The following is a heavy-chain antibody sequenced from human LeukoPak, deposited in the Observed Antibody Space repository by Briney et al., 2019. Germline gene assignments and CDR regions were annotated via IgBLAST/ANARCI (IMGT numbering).Heavy chain of an antibody. CDR3: ARDPTPGMYYFDY. CDR1: GDSINTGGYS. CDR2: IYYTGSP. J-gene: IGHJ4*02. Sequence: SETLSLTCPVSGDSINTGGYSWNWIRQHPGKGLEWIGYIYYTGSPYYNPSLKSRPAISLDTSKNRFSLRLSSVTAADTAVYYCARDPTPGMYYFDYWGQGNLVTVSS. V-gene: IGHV4-31*03. D-gene: IGHD4-11*01.